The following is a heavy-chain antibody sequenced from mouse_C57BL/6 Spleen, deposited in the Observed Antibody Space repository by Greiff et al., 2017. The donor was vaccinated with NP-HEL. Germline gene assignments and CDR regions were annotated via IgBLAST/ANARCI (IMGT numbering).Heavy chain of an antibody. CDR1: GFNIKDYY. Sequence: EVQLQQSGAELVRPGASVKLSCTASGFNIKDYYMHWVKQRPEQGLEWIGRIDPEDGDTEYAPKFPGKATMTADTSSNTAYLQLSSLTSEDTAVYYCTRYYYGSSLDYWGQGTTLTVSS. V-gene: IGHV14-1*01. J-gene: IGHJ2*01. D-gene: IGHD1-1*01. CDR3: TRYYYGSSLDY. CDR2: IDPEDGDT.